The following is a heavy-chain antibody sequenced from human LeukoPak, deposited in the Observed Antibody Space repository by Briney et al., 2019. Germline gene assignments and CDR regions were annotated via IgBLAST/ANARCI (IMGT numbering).Heavy chain of an antibody. CDR2: ISYDGSNK. V-gene: IGHV3-30-3*01. J-gene: IGHJ3*02. CDR1: GGFSFSSYA. CDR3: ARDKLTGNAFDI. D-gene: IGHD3-10*01. Sequence: GGSLRLSCAASGGFSFSSYAMHWVRQAPGKGLEWVAGISYDGSNKYYADSVKGRFTISRDNSKNTLFLQMNSLRAEDTAVYYCARDKLTGNAFDIWGQGTMVTVSS.